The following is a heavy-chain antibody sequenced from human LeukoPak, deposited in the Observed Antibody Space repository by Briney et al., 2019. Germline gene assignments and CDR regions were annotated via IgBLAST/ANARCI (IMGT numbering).Heavy chain of an antibody. D-gene: IGHD5-12*01. CDR1: GFTFSSYE. CDR3: AGERGGYGFY. Sequence: GGSLRLSCAASGFTFSSYELNWVRQSPGKGLEWISYISSSGSTLYYADSVKGRFTISRDDAKNSLYLQMNSLRGDDTAMYYCAGERGGYGFYWGQGTLVTVPS. CDR2: ISSSGSTL. V-gene: IGHV3-48*03. J-gene: IGHJ4*02.